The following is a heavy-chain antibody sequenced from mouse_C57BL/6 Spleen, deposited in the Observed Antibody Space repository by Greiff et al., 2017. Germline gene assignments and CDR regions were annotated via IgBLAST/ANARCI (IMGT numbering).Heavy chain of an antibody. Sequence: VQLQQSGPELVKPGASVRMSCKASGYTFTDYNMHWVKQSHGKSLEWIGYINPNNGGTSYNQKFKGKATLTVNKSSSTAYMELRSLTSEDSAVYYCARHPDRSGYGYFDYWGQGTTLTVSS. D-gene: IGHD3-2*02. V-gene: IGHV1-22*01. J-gene: IGHJ2*01. CDR1: GYTFTDYN. CDR2: INPNNGGT. CDR3: ARHPDRSGYGYFDY.